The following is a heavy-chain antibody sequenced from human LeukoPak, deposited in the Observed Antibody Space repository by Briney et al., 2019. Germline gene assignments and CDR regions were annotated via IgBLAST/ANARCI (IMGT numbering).Heavy chain of an antibody. CDR1: GGTLISYA. CDR3: ARVVGLTGYSSSWYSGYYYYMDV. CDR2: IIPIFGTT. D-gene: IGHD6-13*01. J-gene: IGHJ6*03. Sequence: ASVKVSCKASGGTLISYAISWVRQAPGQGLEWMGGIIPIFGTTNYAQKFQDRVTITADKSTSTAYMELSSLRSEDTAVYYCARVVGLTGYSSSWYSGYYYYMDVWGKGTTVTVSS. V-gene: IGHV1-69*06.